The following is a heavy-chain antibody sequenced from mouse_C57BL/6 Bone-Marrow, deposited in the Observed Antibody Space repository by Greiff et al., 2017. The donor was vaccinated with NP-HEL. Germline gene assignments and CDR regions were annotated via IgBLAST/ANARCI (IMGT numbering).Heavy chain of an antibody. J-gene: IGHJ3*01. CDR2: IWTGGGT. Sequence: VQGVESGPGLVAPSQSLSITCTVSGFSLTSYAISWVRQPPGKGLEWLGVIWTGGGTNYNSALKSRLSISKDNSKSQVFLKMNSLQTDDTARYYCAMIYYDYDRVWFAYWGQGTLVTVSA. V-gene: IGHV2-9-1*01. CDR1: GFSLTSYA. CDR3: AMIYYDYDRVWFAY. D-gene: IGHD2-4*01.